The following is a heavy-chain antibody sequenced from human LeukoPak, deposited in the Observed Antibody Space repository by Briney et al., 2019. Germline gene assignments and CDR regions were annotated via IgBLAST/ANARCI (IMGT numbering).Heavy chain of an antibody. V-gene: IGHV3-53*01. CDR3: ARARITIFGVVGY. CDR1: GFTVSSNY. J-gene: IGHJ4*02. Sequence: GGSLRLSCAASGFTVSSNYMSWVRQAPGKGLEWVSVIYSGGSTYYADSVKGRFTISRDNAKNSLYLQMNSLRAEDTAVYYCARARITIFGVVGYWGQGTLVTVSS. CDR2: IYSGGST. D-gene: IGHD3-3*01.